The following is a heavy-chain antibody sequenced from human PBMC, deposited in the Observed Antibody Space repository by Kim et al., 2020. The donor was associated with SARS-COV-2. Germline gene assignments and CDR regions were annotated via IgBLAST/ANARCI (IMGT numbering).Heavy chain of an antibody. V-gene: IGHV3-7*04. CDR1: GLMFSSHW. CDR2: IKPDASEK. CDR3: ARGVDF. Sequence: GGSLRLSCAASGLMFSSHWMSWVRQTPGKRLEWVANIKPDASEKYYVDSVEGRFTITRDNARNFLYLELHSLRAEDTAVYYCARGVDFWGQGTLVTVSS. J-gene: IGHJ4*02.